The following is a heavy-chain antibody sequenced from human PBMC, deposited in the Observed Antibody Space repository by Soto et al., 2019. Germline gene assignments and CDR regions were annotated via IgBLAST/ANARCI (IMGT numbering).Heavy chain of an antibody. D-gene: IGHD1-20*01. CDR2: ISWNSGSI. J-gene: IGHJ4*02. V-gene: IGHV3-9*01. CDR1: GFTFDDYA. Sequence: GGSLRLSCAASGFTFDDYAMHWVRQAPGKGLEWVSGISWNSGSIGYADSVKGRFTISRDNAKNSLYLQMNSLRADDTALYYCAKDIRGLITGSNDYWGQGTLVTVSS. CDR3: AKDIRGLITGSNDY.